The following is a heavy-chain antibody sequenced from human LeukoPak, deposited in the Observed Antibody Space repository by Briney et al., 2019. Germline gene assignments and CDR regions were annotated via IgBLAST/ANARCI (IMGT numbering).Heavy chain of an antibody. Sequence: GESLKISCKGSGYSFTSYWIGWVRQMPGKGLEWMGIIYPGDSDTRYSPSFQGQVTISADESISTAYLQWSSLKASDTAMYYCARLPWYDSSGYYHYFQHWGQGTLVTVSS. CDR3: ARLPWYDSSGYYHYFQH. CDR1: GYSFTSYW. CDR2: IYPGDSDT. D-gene: IGHD3-22*01. J-gene: IGHJ1*01. V-gene: IGHV5-51*01.